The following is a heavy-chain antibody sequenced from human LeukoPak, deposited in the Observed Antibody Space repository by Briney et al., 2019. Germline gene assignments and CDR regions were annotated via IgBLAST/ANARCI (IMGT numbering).Heavy chain of an antibody. CDR3: VRPLGYCSSTGQCGGFEI. CDR1: GYSFTSYW. D-gene: IGHD2-2*01. Sequence: GESLKISCKGSGYSFTSYWIGWVRQMPGKGLEWMGIIYPGDSDTRYSPSFQGQVTISADKSISTAYLQWSSLKASDSAMYYCVRPLGYCSSTGQCGGFEIWGQGTMVIVSS. J-gene: IGHJ3*02. V-gene: IGHV5-51*01. CDR2: IYPGDSDT.